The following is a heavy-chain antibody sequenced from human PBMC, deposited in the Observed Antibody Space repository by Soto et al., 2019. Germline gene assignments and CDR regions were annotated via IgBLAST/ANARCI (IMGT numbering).Heavy chain of an antibody. J-gene: IGHJ4*02. CDR3: ARGTQWPRLVDY. D-gene: IGHD6-19*01. Sequence: QVQLVQSGAEVKKPGASVKVSCKASGYTFTSYDINWVRQATGQGPEWMGWMNPNSGNTGYAQKFQGRVTMTRNIFISTAYMELSSLNFADTAVDYCARGTQWPRLVDYWGQGTLVAVSS. CDR1: GYTFTSYD. CDR2: MNPNSGNT. V-gene: IGHV1-8*01.